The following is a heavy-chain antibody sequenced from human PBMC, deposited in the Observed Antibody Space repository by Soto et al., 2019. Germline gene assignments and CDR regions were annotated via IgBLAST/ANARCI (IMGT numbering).Heavy chain of an antibody. CDR3: VRDTNVRYYDAPY. CDR1: GGSVSSGGYY. J-gene: IGHJ4*02. CDR2: MYFTGST. Sequence: SETLSLTCTVSGGSVSSGGYYWSWIRQPPGKGLEWIGYMYFTGSTNYNPSLKSRVTISVDTSNNQFSLKLRSVTAADTAVYYCVRDTNVRYYDAPYWGQGTLVKVSS. V-gene: IGHV4-61*08. D-gene: IGHD3-16*01.